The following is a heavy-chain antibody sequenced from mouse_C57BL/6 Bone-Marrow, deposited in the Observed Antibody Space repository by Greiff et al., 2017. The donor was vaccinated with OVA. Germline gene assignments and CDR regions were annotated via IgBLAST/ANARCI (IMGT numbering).Heavy chain of an antibody. CDR3: ARSLYDYYDWGAMRY. CDR2: IDPSDSYT. J-gene: IGHJ4*01. CDR1: GYTFTSYW. V-gene: IGHV1-59*01. Sequence: QVQLQQPGAELVRPGTSVKLSCKASGYTFTSYWMHWVKQRPGQGLEWIGVIDPSDSYTNYNQKFKGKATLTVDTSSSTAYMQLSSLTSEDSAVYYCARSLYDYYDWGAMRYWGQGTSVTVSS. D-gene: IGHD1-1*01.